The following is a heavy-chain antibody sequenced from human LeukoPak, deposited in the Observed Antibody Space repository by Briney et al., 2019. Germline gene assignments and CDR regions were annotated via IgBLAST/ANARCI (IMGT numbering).Heavy chain of an antibody. J-gene: IGHJ4*02. V-gene: IGHV5-51*01. CDR1: GYTFTNYW. CDR3: ARGDYGDFRVFYTLFDY. CDR2: MYPGDSDT. D-gene: IGHD4-17*01. Sequence: GESLQISCKGSGYTFTNYWIGWVRQMPGKGLEWMGIMYPGDSDTRYSPSFQGQVTISADKSISTAYLQWSSLKASDTAMYYCARGDYGDFRVFYTLFDYWGQGTLVTVSS.